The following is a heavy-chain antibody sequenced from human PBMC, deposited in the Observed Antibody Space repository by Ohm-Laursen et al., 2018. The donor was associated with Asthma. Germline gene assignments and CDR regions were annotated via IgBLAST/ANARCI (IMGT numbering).Heavy chain of an antibody. CDR3: AKGRQPHYDFWSGATPDAFDI. V-gene: IGHV3-11*01. Sequence: SLRLSCTASGFTFSDYYMSWIRQAPGKGLEWVSYISSSGSTIYYADSVKGRFTISRDNAKNSLYLQMNSLRAEDTALYYCAKGRQPHYDFWSGATPDAFDIWGQGTMVTVSS. CDR1: GFTFSDYY. CDR2: ISSSGSTI. D-gene: IGHD3-3*01. J-gene: IGHJ3*02.